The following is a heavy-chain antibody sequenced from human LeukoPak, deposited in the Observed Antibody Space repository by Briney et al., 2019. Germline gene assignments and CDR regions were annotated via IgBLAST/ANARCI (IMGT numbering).Heavy chain of an antibody. V-gene: IGHV3-64D*09. D-gene: IGHD5-24*01. CDR3: VRKSRAGYSLDY. J-gene: IGHJ4*02. CDR2: ISSHGADT. Sequence: GGSLRLSCSASGFTFSAYAFRWVRQAPGEGVEYVSAISSHGADTYYADSLKGRFTISRDNSKSTLYLQMSSLRAEDTAVYYCVRKSRAGYSLDYWGQGTLVTVSS. CDR1: GFTFSAYA.